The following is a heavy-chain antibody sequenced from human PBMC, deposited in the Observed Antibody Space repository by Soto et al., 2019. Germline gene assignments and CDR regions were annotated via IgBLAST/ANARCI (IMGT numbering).Heavy chain of an antibody. D-gene: IGHD6-19*01. Sequence: SETLSLTCTVSGGSISSSSYYWGWIRQPPGKGLEWIGTIYYSGSTNYNPSLKSRVTISVDTSKNQFSLKLSSVTAADTAVYYCATKQWLVNYFDYWGQGTLVTVSS. CDR1: GGSISSSSYY. V-gene: IGHV4-39*07. CDR2: IYYSGST. J-gene: IGHJ4*02. CDR3: ATKQWLVNYFDY.